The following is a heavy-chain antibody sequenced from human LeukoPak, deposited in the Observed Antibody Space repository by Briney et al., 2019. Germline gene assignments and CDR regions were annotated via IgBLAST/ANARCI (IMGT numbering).Heavy chain of an antibody. V-gene: IGHV1-69*13. CDR3: ARDRKGVVTDY. Sequence: SVKVSCKASGYTFSSYGVNWVRQAPGQGLEWMGGIIPIFGTANYAQKFQGRVTITADESTSTAYMELSSLRSEDTAVYYCARDRKGVVTDYWGQGTLVTVSS. CDR1: GYTFSSYG. J-gene: IGHJ4*02. D-gene: IGHD2-8*01. CDR2: IIPIFGTA.